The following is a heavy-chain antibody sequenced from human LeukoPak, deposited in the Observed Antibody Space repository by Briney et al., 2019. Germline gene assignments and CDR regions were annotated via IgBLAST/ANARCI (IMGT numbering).Heavy chain of an antibody. J-gene: IGHJ4*02. D-gene: IGHD6-13*01. CDR3: AKGWHRSSRGDFDH. V-gene: IGHV3-23*01. CDR2: ISGGGSTT. CDR1: GFIFSSYA. Sequence: PGGSLRLSCAASGFIFSSYAMNWVRQAPGKGLEWVAVISGGGSTTIYADSVKGRFTISRDNAKNTLYLQMNSLRADDTAVYYCAKGWHRSSRGDFDHWGQGTLVTVSS.